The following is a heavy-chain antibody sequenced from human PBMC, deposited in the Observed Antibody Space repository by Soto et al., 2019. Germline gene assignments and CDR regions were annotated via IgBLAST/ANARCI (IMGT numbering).Heavy chain of an antibody. CDR3: ARRGPGTYFDY. Sequence: EVQLLDSGGGLVQPGGSLSLSCAASGLPFSSYAMTWVRQAPGKGLEWVSVISGSGDSTYYADSVKGRFTISRDNSKNTLYLQMNSLRTEDTAVYYCARRGPGTYFDYWGQGTLVTVSS. V-gene: IGHV3-23*01. CDR1: GLPFSSYA. J-gene: IGHJ4*02. CDR2: ISGSGDST. D-gene: IGHD6-13*01.